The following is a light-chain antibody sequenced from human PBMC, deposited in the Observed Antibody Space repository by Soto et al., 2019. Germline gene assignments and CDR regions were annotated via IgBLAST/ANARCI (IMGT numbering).Light chain of an antibody. CDR2: GAS. V-gene: IGKV3-20*01. CDR1: QTVSSRY. Sequence: ESVLTQSPGTLYLSPGERATLSCRASQTVSSRYLTWYQQKPGQAPRLLIYGASIRATGIPDRFSGSRSGADFTLTISRLEPEDFAVYYCQQFDDSPPSFTFGQGTNLEI. J-gene: IGKJ2*01. CDR3: QQFDDSPPSFT.